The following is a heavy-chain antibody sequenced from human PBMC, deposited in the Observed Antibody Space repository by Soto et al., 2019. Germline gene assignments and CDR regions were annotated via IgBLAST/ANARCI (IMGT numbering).Heavy chain of an antibody. CDR3: ARDPPPPDY. Sequence: QVQLVQSGAEVKKPGASVKVSCKASGYTFASYAISWMRQAPGQGLEWMGWISAYNGNTNYAQQLQGRVTMTTDTSASTAYRELRSLRSDDTAVYYCARDPPPPDYWGQGTLVTVSS. CDR2: ISAYNGNT. CDR1: GYTFASYA. V-gene: IGHV1-18*01. J-gene: IGHJ4*02.